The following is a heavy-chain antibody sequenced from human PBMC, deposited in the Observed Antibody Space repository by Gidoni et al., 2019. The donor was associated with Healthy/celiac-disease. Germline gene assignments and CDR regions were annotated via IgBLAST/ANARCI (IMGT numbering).Heavy chain of an antibody. J-gene: IGHJ4*02. Sequence: VQLVESGGGVVQPVRSLSLSCAASGFTFSSYGMHWVRQAPGKGLEWVAVIWYDGSNKYYADSVKGRFTISRDNSKNTLYLQMNSLRAEDTAVYYCARGGGYSYGYSIDYWGQGTLVTVSS. V-gene: IGHV3-33*01. D-gene: IGHD5-18*01. CDR3: ARGGGYSYGYSIDY. CDR2: IWYDGSNK. CDR1: GFTFSSYG.